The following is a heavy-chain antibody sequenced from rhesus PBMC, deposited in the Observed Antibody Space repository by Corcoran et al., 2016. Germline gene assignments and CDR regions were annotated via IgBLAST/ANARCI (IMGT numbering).Heavy chain of an antibody. CDR1: GGSISSGYYY. CDR3: AREGTVADDY. J-gene: IGHJ4*01. V-gene: IGHV4-122*02. Sequence: QVQLQESGPGLVKPSETLSLTCAVSGGSISSGYYYWSWIRQPPGKGLAWIGYITYSGSTSYNPSLKSRVTISRDTAKNQFSLKVSSVTAADTAVYYCAREGTVADDYWGQGVLVTVSS. D-gene: IGHD4-29*01. CDR2: ITYSGST.